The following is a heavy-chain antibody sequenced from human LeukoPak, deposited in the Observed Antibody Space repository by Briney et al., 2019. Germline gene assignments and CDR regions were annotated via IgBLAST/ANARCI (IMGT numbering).Heavy chain of an antibody. CDR2: INHSGST. D-gene: IGHD3-16*01. V-gene: IGHV4-34*01. CDR3: ARVLPGDYVWYFDY. CDR1: GGSFSGYY. Sequence: SETLSLTCAVYGGSFSGYYWSWIRQPPGRGLEWIGEINHSGSTIYNPSLKSRITISVDTSKNQFSLKLRSVTAADTAVYYCARVLPGDYVWYFDYWGQGTLVTVSS. J-gene: IGHJ4*02.